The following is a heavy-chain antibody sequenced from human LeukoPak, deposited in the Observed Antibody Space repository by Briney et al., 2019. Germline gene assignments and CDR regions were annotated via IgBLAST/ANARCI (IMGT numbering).Heavy chain of an antibody. V-gene: IGHV4-39*01. D-gene: IGHD2-2*02. J-gene: IGHJ4*02. CDR3: ARLYPPFDY. CDR2: IYYSGST. Sequence: SETLSLTCTVSGGSISSGSYYWGWIRQPPGKGLEWIGSIYYSGSTYYNPSLKSRVTISVDTSKNQFSLKLSSVTAADTAVYYCARLYPPFDYWGQGTLVTVSS. CDR1: GGSISSGSYY.